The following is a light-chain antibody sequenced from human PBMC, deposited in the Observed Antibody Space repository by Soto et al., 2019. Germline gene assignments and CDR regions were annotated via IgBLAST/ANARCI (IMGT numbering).Light chain of an antibody. CDR1: QSISSW. Sequence: IQMTQPPSPLFGSVEDRITITCLGSQSISSWLAWYQQYPGKAPEVLIYDASCLESGVPSRFSGSGSGTEFTFAVSRLQPDDFATYCCQLYKIYPLTFGGGSMVDIK. CDR3: QLYKIYPLT. CDR2: DAS. V-gene: IGKV1-5*01. J-gene: IGKJ4*01.